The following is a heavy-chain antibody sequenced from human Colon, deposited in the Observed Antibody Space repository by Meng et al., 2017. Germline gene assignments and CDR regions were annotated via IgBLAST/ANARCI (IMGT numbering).Heavy chain of an antibody. V-gene: IGHV6-1*01. J-gene: IGHJ2*01. D-gene: IGHD7-27*01. CDR2: TFYTSTWTY. CDR1: GDSVSSTVA. Sequence: QVQREQAGPGLGKPSHPLSLTCATSGDSVSSTVAWNWIRQSPSRGHEWLGRTFYTSTWTYQYALSVKSRITINPDTSKDQVSLQLNSVTPEDAAVYYCVRGWSWGRCWYFDLWGRGTLVTVSS. CDR3: VRGWSWGRCWYFDL.